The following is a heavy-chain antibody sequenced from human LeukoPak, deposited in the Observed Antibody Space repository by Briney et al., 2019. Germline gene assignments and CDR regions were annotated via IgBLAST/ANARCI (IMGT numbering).Heavy chain of an antibody. CDR3: ARDLGYCSSTSCGY. CDR2: IYYSGST. J-gene: IGHJ4*02. CDR1: GGSISSSSYY. D-gene: IGHD2-2*01. Sequence: PSETLSLTCTVSGGSISSSSYYWGWIRQPPGKGLEWIGSIYYSGSTYYNPSLKSRVTISVDTSKNQFSLKLSSVTAADTAVYYYARDLGYCSSTSCGYWGQGTLVTVSS. V-gene: IGHV4-39*07.